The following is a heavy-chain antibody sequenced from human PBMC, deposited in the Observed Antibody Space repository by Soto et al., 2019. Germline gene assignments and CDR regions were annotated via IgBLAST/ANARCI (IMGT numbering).Heavy chain of an antibody. CDR2: ISGSGGST. J-gene: IGHJ6*02. Sequence: GGSLRLSCAASGFTFSSYAMSWVRQAPGKGLEWVSAISGSGGSTYYADSVKGRFTISRDNSKNTLYLQMNSLRAEDTAVYYCAKTSLRFWGWLSVDYYGMDVWGQGTTVTVSS. CDR1: GFTFSSYA. D-gene: IGHD3-3*01. V-gene: IGHV3-23*01. CDR3: AKTSLRFWGWLSVDYYGMDV.